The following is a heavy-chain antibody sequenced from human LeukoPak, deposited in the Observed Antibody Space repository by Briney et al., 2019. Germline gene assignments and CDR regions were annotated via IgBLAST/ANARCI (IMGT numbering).Heavy chain of an antibody. CDR1: GGSISSSDYY. Sequence: SETLSLTCTVSGGSISSSDYYWGWIRQPPGKGLEWIGSIYYGGSTYYNPSLKSRVTISVDRSMNQFSLKLSFVTTADTAVYYCARALGYCSGGSCTRGYNWFDPWGQGTLVTVPS. J-gene: IGHJ5*02. CDR3: ARALGYCSGGSCTRGYNWFDP. D-gene: IGHD2-15*01. CDR2: IYYGGST. V-gene: IGHV4-39*01.